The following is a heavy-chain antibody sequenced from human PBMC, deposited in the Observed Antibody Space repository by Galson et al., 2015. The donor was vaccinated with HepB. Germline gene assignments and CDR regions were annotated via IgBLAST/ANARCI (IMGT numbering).Heavy chain of an antibody. CDR2: IIPILGIA. J-gene: IGHJ6*02. CDR1: GGTFSSYA. D-gene: IGHD3-10*01. V-gene: IGHV1-69*04. CDR3: ARDGTYYYGSGSYLIYGMDV. Sequence: SVKVSCKASGGTFSSYAISWVRQAPGQGLEWMGRIIPILGIANYAQKFQGRVTITADKSTSTAYMELSSLRSEDTAVYYCARDGTYYYGSGSYLIYGMDVWGQGTTVTVSS.